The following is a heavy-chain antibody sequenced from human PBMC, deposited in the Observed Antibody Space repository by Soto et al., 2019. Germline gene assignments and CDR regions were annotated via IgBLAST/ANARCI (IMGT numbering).Heavy chain of an antibody. V-gene: IGHV3-30*18. CDR1: GFTFSSYG. CDR2: ISYDGSNK. D-gene: IGHD2-2*01. J-gene: IGHJ6*02. CDR3: AKESVPAANWYYGMDV. Sequence: QVQLVESGGGVVQPGRSLRLSCAASGFTFSSYGMHWVRQAPGKGLEWVAVISYDGSNKYYADSVKGRFTISRDNSKNTLYLQMNSLRAEDTAVYYCAKESVPAANWYYGMDVWGQGTTVTVSS.